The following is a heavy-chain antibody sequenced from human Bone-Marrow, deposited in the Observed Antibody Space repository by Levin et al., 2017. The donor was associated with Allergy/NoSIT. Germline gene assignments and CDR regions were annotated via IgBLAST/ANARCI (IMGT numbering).Heavy chain of an antibody. V-gene: IGHV1-46*01. Sequence: GGSLRLSCKASGYTFTSYYMHWVRQAPGQGLEWMGIINPSGGSTSYAQKFQGRVTMTRDTSTSTVYMELSSLRSEDTAVYYCARRSGDIVVVPAAIRADWFDPWGQGTLVTVSS. CDR2: INPSGGST. D-gene: IGHD2-2*01. CDR1: GYTFTSYY. CDR3: ARRSGDIVVVPAAIRADWFDP. J-gene: IGHJ5*02.